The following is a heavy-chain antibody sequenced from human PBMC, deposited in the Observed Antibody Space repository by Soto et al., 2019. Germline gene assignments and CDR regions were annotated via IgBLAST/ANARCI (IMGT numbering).Heavy chain of an antibody. CDR2: IVVGSGNT. V-gene: IGHV1-58*01. CDR1: GFTFTSSA. J-gene: IGHJ6*02. Sequence: ASVKVSCKASGFTFTSSAVQWVRQARGQRLEWIGWIVVGSGNTNYAQKFQERVTITRDMSTSTAYMELSSLRSEDTTVYYCAADLHSSGWYTAYGMDVWGQGTTVTVSS. D-gene: IGHD6-19*01. CDR3: AADLHSSGWYTAYGMDV.